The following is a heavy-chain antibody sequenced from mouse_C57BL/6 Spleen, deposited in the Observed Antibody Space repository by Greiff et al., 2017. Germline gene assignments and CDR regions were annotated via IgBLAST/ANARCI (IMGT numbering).Heavy chain of an antibody. J-gene: IGHJ4*01. CDR2: ISYDGSN. CDR1: GYSITSGYY. V-gene: IGHV3-6*01. Sequence: VQLKESGPGLVKPSQSLSLTCSVTGYSITSGYYWNWIRQFPGNKLEWMGYISYDGSNNYNPSLKNRISITRDTSKNQFFLKLNSVTTEDTATYYCARVWDRYYAMDYWGQGTSVTVSS. CDR3: ARVWDRYYAMDY. D-gene: IGHD4-1*01.